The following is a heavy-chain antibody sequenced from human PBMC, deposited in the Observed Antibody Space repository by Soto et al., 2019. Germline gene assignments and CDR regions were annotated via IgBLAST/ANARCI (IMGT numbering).Heavy chain of an antibody. CDR1: GGTFSSYA. J-gene: IGHJ3*02. CDR2: IIPIFGTA. V-gene: IGHV1-69*01. D-gene: IGHD2-21*01. CDR3: ARVVASVLLHDAFDI. Sequence: QVQLVQSGAEVKKPGSSVKVSCKASGGTFSSYAISWVRQAPGQGLEWMGGIIPIFGTANYAQKFHGRVTITADESTRTAYVELSSLRSEDTAVYYCARVVASVLLHDAFDIWGQGTMVTVSS.